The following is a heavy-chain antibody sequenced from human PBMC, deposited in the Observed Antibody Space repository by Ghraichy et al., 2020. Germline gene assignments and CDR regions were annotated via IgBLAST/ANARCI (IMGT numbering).Heavy chain of an antibody. CDR3: ARVANYDGNWVRFDP. V-gene: IGHV3-74*01. D-gene: IGHD4-23*01. Sequence: GGSLRLSCAASGLTFSSYWMHWVRQAPGEGLVWVSRISGDGSDTTYADSVKGRFTISRDNTKNTLYLQMHSLRAEDTAVYYCARVANYDGNWVRFDPWGQGTLVTVSS. CDR1: GLTFSSYW. J-gene: IGHJ5*02. CDR2: ISGDGSDT.